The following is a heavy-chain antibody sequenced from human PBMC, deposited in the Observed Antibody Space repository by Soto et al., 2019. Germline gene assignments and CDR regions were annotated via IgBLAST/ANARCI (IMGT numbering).Heavy chain of an antibody. V-gene: IGHV1-69*01. D-gene: IGHD6-19*01. J-gene: IGHJ5*02. CDR2: IIPIFGTT. CDR3: ARECAGMADAVGP. Sequence: QVQLVQSGAEVKKPGSSVKVSCKASGGTFSSYTMPWVRQAPGQGPYGMGGIIPIFGTTNYAQRFQGRITITADVSTSTAYMELISLTSEDTAVYYCARECAGMADAVGPWGQGTLVTVSS. CDR1: GGTFSSYT.